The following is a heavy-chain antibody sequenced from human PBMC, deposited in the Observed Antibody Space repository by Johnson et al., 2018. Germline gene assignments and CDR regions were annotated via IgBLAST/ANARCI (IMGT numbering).Heavy chain of an antibody. CDR2: IIPMSDPA. J-gene: IGHJ3*02. CDR3: AKVSPHGDSSGTNAFDI. Sequence: VQLVESGAEVKKPGSAVKVSCKASGGTFSNYAISWVRQAPGQGLEWMGGIIPMSDPANYAQKFQDRVTITADESTSTVYMERSSLRSEDTAIYYCAKVSPHGDSSGTNAFDIWGQGTMVTVSS. V-gene: IGHV1-69*01. D-gene: IGHD3-22*01. CDR1: GGTFSNYA.